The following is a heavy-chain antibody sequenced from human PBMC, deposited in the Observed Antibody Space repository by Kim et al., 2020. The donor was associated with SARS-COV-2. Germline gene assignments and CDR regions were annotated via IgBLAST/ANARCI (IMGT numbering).Heavy chain of an antibody. Sequence: GGSLRLSCAASGFTFSSYAMNWVRQAPGKGLEWVSVIYSGSSSTYYADSVKGRFTISRDDSKNTLFLQMNNLRAEDTAVYYCVKDTSAVPSYYFDYWGQGTLVTVSS. CDR3: VKDTSAVPSYYFDY. V-gene: IGHV3-23*03. D-gene: IGHD6-19*01. J-gene: IGHJ4*02. CDR1: GFTFSSYA. CDR2: IYSGSSST.